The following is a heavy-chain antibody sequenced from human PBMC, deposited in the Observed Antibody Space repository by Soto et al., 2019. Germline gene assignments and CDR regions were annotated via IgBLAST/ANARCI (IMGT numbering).Heavy chain of an antibody. D-gene: IGHD4-17*01. CDR1: GFIFTTYA. J-gene: IGHJ3*02. V-gene: IGHV3-23*01. CDR2: ISSSGEST. CDR3: AHPRGYGVFDAVDI. Sequence: EMQLLETGGGLVQPGGSLSLSCATSGFIFTTYAMNWVRQAPGKGLEWVSAISSSGESTFYAESVRGRFTISRDNSLSTLYLQMRSLRPEDTAVYYCAHPRGYGVFDAVDIWGQGTMVTVSS.